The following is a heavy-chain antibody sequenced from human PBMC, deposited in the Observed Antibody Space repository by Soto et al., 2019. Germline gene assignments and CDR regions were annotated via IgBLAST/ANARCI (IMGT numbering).Heavy chain of an antibody. V-gene: IGHV3-48*03. CDR3: ARDRGSTGGFDY. CDR2: ISSSGSTI. J-gene: IGHJ4*02. CDR1: GFTFSSYE. Sequence: GGSLRLSCAASGFTFSSYEMNWVRQAPGKGLEWVSYISSSGSTIYYADSVKGRFTISRDNAKNSLYLQMNSLRAEDTAVYYCARDRGSTGGFDYWGQGTLVTVSS. D-gene: IGHD3-16*01.